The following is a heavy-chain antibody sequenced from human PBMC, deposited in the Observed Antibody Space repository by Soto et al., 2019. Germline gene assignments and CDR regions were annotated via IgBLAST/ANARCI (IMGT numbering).Heavy chain of an antibody. D-gene: IGHD3-16*01. CDR3: ARDLWGSWTVDY. CDR2: IHPSGDTK. CDR1: GYTFQNYH. J-gene: IGHJ4*02. V-gene: IGHV1-46*02. Sequence: QVQLVQSGAEVKEPGASVKVSCKASGYTFQNYHMHWVRQAPGQGLEWMGIIHPSGDTKTYAQRXXGXXAMTRDTSTSTAYMELSSLTSEDTAVDFCARDLWGSWTVDYWGQGTLVTVSS.